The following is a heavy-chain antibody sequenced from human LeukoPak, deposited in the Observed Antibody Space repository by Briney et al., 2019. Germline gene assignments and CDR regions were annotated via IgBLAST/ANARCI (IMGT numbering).Heavy chain of an antibody. CDR1: GFTLSTYE. J-gene: IGHJ3*02. CDR2: TTSSGGLT. Sequence: GGSLRLSCAASGFTLSTYEMTWVRQAPGKGLEWVSFTTSSGGLTFYADSVKGRFTISRDTAKNSLYLQMNNLRGEDTALYYCARDVSSFTRAFDIWGQGTMVTVSS. CDR3: ARDVSSFTRAFDI. V-gene: IGHV3-48*03. D-gene: IGHD2-15*01.